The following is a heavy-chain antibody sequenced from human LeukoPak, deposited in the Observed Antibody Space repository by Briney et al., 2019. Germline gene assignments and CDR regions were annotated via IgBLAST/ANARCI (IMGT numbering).Heavy chain of an antibody. V-gene: IGHV3-15*01. J-gene: IGHJ4*02. Sequence: GGSLRLSCAASGFTFSDHYMDWVRQAPGKGLEWVGRIYSKTDGRTVDYATPVKGRFTISRDDSKNTLYLQMNSLKIEDTAVYYCATGPLDYWGQGTLVTVSA. CDR1: GFTFSDHY. CDR2: IYSKTDGRTV. CDR3: ATGPLDY.